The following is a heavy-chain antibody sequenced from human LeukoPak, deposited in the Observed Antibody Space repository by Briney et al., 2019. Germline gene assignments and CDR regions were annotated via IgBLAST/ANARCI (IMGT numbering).Heavy chain of an antibody. CDR2: IDHSGST. D-gene: IGHD3-9*01. Sequence: SETLSLTCAVYGGSFSGFYWNWIRQPPGKGLEWIGEIDHSGSTNYNPSLKSRVTISVDRANNQFSLKLSSVTAADTAFYYCARANAGDWLYRFDYWGQGTLVTVSS. CDR1: GGSFSGFY. V-gene: IGHV4-34*01. J-gene: IGHJ4*02. CDR3: ARANAGDWLYRFDY.